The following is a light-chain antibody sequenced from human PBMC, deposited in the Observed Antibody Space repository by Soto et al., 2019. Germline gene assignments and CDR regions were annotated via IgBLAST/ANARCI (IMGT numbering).Light chain of an antibody. CDR3: ATWDDALNVWV. V-gene: IGLV1-44*01. Sequence: QSVLTQPPSVSGTPGQRVTISCSGSSSNIGSNTVNWYQQLPGTAPKLLIYHDNKRPSGVPDRVSGSKSGTSASLAISGVQSEDDAEYYCATWDDALNVWVFGGGTKVTVL. CDR2: HDN. CDR1: SSNIGSNT. J-gene: IGLJ3*02.